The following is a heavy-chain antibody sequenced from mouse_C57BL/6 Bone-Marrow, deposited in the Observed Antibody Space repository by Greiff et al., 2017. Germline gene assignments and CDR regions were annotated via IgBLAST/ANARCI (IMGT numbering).Heavy chain of an antibody. D-gene: IGHD3-3*01. CDR3: ASSTWDRVFDY. CDR1: GFNIKDYY. Sequence: VQLQQSGAELVKPGASVKLSCTASGFNIKDYYMDWVKQRTEQGLEWIGGIDPEDGETKYAAKFKGKATITADTSSNTAYLQLSSLTSEDTAVYYCASSTWDRVFDYWGQGTTLTVSS. J-gene: IGHJ2*01. CDR2: IDPEDGET. V-gene: IGHV14-2*01.